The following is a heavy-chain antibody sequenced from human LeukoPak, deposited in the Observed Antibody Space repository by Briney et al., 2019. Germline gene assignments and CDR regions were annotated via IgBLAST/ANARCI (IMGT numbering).Heavy chain of an antibody. CDR2: ISGSGGST. Sequence: PGRSLRLSCAASGFTFNNYAIHWVRQAPGKGPEWVSVISGSGGSTYYADSVKGRFTISRDNSQNTLFLQMNSLRAEDTAVYYCAKDRTHNGITGTIFDYWGQGTLVTVSS. J-gene: IGHJ4*02. CDR3: AKDRTHNGITGTIFDY. V-gene: IGHV3-23*01. CDR1: GFTFNNYA. D-gene: IGHD1/OR15-1a*01.